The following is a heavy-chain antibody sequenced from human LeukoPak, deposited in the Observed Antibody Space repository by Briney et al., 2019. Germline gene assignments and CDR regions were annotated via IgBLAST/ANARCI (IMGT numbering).Heavy chain of an antibody. Sequence: PGGSLRLSCAASGFTFSSYAMHWVRQAPGKGLEWVAVISYDGSNKYYADSVKGRFTISRDNYKNTLYLQMNSLRAEDTAVYYCARAPNGGFFDYWGQGTLVTVSS. CDR2: ISYDGSNK. CDR1: GFTFSSYA. J-gene: IGHJ4*02. V-gene: IGHV3-30*04. CDR3: ARAPNGGFFDY. D-gene: IGHD4-23*01.